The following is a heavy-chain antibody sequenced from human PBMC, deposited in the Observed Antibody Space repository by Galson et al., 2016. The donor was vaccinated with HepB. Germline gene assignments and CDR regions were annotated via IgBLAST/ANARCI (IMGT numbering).Heavy chain of an antibody. Sequence: SLRLSCAASGFTFSDYALNWVRQAPGKGLEWVSTISGRGGGTYYADSVKGRFTISRDNSKNTLFLQMNSPRAEDTARYYCAKGAPYYYDSSGYYGPGDFWGQGTQVTVSS. CDR3: AKGAPYYYDSSGYYGPGDF. CDR1: GFTFSDYA. CDR2: ISGRGGGT. D-gene: IGHD3-22*01. J-gene: IGHJ4*02. V-gene: IGHV3-23*01.